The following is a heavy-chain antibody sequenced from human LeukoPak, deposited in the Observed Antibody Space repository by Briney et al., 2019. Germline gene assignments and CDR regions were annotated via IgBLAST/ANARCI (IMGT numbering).Heavy chain of an antibody. Sequence: TTSDTLSLTGTVSVGSIINNNHYWGRTRRPPGEGREWIGSISCSGGTACHSYLRSRVTISVDTSQNQFSLKVNSVTAADTAVYYCAREVEYYDSSGCRPHAFDIWGQGTLVTVSS. CDR2: ISCSGGT. CDR1: VGSIINNNHY. V-gene: IGHV4-39*02. CDR3: AREVEYYDSSGCRPHAFDI. J-gene: IGHJ3*02. D-gene: IGHD3-22*01.